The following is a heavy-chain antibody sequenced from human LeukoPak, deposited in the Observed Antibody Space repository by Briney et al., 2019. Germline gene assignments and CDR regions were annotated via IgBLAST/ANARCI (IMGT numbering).Heavy chain of an antibody. D-gene: IGHD3-10*01. V-gene: IGHV4-34*01. J-gene: IGHJ5*02. Sequence: PSETLSLTCAVYGGSFSGYYWSWIRQPPGKGLEWIGEINHSGSTNYNPSLKSRVTISVDTSKNQFSLKLSSVAAADTAVYYCARGKNYYGSGSYPGGWFDPWGQATLVTVSS. CDR2: INHSGST. CDR3: ARGKNYYGSGSYPGGWFDP. CDR1: GGSFSGYY.